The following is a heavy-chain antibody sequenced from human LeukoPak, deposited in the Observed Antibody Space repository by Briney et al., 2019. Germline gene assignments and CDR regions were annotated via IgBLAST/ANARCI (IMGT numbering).Heavy chain of an antibody. CDR1: GGSFSGYY. CDR2: INHSGST. V-gene: IGHV4-34*01. Sequence: SETLSLTCAVYGGSFSGYYWSWIRQPPGKGLEWIGEINHSGSTNYNPSLKSRVTISVDTSKNQFSLKLSSVTAADTAVYYCARLKIQWPPIYFDYWGQGTLVTVSS. J-gene: IGHJ4*02. CDR3: ARLKIQWPPIYFDY. D-gene: IGHD5-24*01.